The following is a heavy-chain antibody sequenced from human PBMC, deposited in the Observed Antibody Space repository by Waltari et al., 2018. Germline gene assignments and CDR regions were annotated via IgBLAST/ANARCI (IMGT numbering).Heavy chain of an antibody. CDR3: VTTGVAGFY. Sequence: EVQLVESGGGFVQPGGSLRLSCADYGFTFSHSWMYWVRQSPGKGLVWVSRISMDGSIVNYADSVKGRFTISRDNAKSTLFLQMNSLRVDDTALYYCVTTGVAGFYWGQGTRVTVSS. CDR2: ISMDGSIV. D-gene: IGHD6-19*01. V-gene: IGHV3-74*01. CDR1: GFTFSHSW. J-gene: IGHJ4*02.